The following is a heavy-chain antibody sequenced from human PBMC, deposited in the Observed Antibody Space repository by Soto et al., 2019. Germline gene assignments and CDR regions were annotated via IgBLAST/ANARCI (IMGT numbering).Heavy chain of an antibody. Sequence: GGSLRLSCAASGFTFSSYSMNWVRQAPGKWLEWVSYISSSSSTIYYADSVKGRFTISRDNAKNSLYLQMNSLRDEDTAVYYCARDEVRGVIIAYYYYGMDVWGQGXTVTVYS. CDR2: ISSSSSTI. V-gene: IGHV3-48*02. D-gene: IGHD3-10*01. J-gene: IGHJ6*02. CDR3: ARDEVRGVIIAYYYYGMDV. CDR1: GFTFSSYS.